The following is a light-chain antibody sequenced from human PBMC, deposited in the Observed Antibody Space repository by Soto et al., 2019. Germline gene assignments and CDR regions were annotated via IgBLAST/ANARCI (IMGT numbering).Light chain of an antibody. V-gene: IGLV2-14*03. CDR1: SSDVGGYNY. CDR2: EVT. CDR3: SSYTSSSTVL. J-gene: IGLJ2*01. Sequence: QSALTQPASVSGSLGQSITISCTGTSSDVGGYNYVSWYQQHPGKDPKVVIFEVTKRPSGVSSRFSGSTSGNTASLTVSGLQAEDEGDYCCSSYTSSSTVLFGGGTKVTVL.